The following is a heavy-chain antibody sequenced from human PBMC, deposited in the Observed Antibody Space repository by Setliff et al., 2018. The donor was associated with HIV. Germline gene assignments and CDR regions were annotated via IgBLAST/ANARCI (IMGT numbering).Heavy chain of an antibody. CDR3: ARDRPRRIVVATNLPNAFDV. CDR2: INTDGSST. CDR1: GFTFSSYW. V-gene: IGHV3-74*01. Sequence: GGSLRLSCAASGFTFSSYWMHWVRQAPGKGLVWVSRINTDGSSTYYADSVKGRFTISRDNSNNTLYLQMHGLRADDTAVYYCARDRPRRIVVATNLPNAFDVWGHGTLVTVSS. J-gene: IGHJ3*01. D-gene: IGHD2-15*01.